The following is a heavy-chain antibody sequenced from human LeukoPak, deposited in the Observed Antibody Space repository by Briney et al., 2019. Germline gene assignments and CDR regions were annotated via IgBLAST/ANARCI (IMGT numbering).Heavy chain of an antibody. CDR2: IKQDGSEK. J-gene: IGHJ4*02. Sequence: GGSLRLSCAASGFTFSTYSMNWLRQAPGKGLEWVANIKQDGSEKYYADSVKGRFTISRDNAKNSLFLQMNSLRAEDTAVYYCAREGDISVITYAYWGQGTLVTVSS. CDR1: GFTFSTYS. V-gene: IGHV3-7*01. CDR3: AREGDISVITYAY. D-gene: IGHD5-12*01.